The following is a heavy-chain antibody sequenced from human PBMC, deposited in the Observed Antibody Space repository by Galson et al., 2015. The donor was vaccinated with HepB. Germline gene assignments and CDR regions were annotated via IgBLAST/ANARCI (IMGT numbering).Heavy chain of an antibody. J-gene: IGHJ4*02. CDR1: GFTFTRHW. D-gene: IGHD6-13*01. Sequence: SLRLSCAASGFTFTRHWMSWVRQAPGKGLEWVANINEDGSEENYLDSVKGRFTISRDNAKNSLYLQMNILRAEDTAVYYCAREPTADSSWGQGTLVTVSS. CDR3: AREPTADSS. V-gene: IGHV3-7*03. CDR2: INEDGSEE.